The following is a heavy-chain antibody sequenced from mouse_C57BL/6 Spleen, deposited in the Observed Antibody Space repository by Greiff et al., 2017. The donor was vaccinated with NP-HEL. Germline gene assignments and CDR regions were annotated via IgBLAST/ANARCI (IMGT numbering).Heavy chain of an antibody. J-gene: IGHJ4*01. CDR1: GYTFTSYG. D-gene: IGHD1-1*01. CDR2: IYPRSGNT. V-gene: IGHV1-81*01. Sequence: VKLMESGAELARPGASVKLSCKASGYTFTSYGISWVKQRTGQGLEWIGEIYPRSGNTYYNEKFKGKATLTADKSSSTAYMELRSLTSEDSAVYFCARSSSDYYAMDYWGQGTSVTVSS. CDR3: ARSSSDYYAMDY.